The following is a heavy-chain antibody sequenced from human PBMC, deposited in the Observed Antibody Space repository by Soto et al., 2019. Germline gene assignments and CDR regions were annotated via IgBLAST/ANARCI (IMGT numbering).Heavy chain of an antibody. V-gene: IGHV3-48*03. Sequence: EVQLVESGGGLVQPGGSLRLSCAASGFTFSSYEMNWVRQAPGKGLEWVSYISSSGSTIYYADSVKGRFTISRDNAKNSLYLQMNSLRAEDTAVYYCARVGGSGSYYWSCMDVWGQGTTVTVSS. D-gene: IGHD3-10*01. CDR2: ISSSGSTI. CDR1: GFTFSSYE. CDR3: ARVGGSGSYYWSCMDV. J-gene: IGHJ6*02.